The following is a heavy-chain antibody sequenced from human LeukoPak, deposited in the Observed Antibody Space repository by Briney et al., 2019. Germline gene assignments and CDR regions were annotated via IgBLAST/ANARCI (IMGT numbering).Heavy chain of an antibody. CDR2: IKPDGSEK. Sequence: GGSLRLSCVASGFTFSSHHMNWVRQTPGKGLESVATIKPDGSEKYYGDSVKGRFTITRDNAKSSLYLQMNSLRAEDTGVHFCARMSSYCDYWGQGTLVTVSS. CDR3: ARMSSYCDY. D-gene: IGHD2-2*01. V-gene: IGHV3-7*01. J-gene: IGHJ4*02. CDR1: GFTFSSHH.